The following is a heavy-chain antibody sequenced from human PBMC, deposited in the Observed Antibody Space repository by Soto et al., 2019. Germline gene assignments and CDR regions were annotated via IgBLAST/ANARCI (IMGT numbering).Heavy chain of an antibody. CDR1: GFTFSSYG. V-gene: IGHV3-30*18. Sequence: PGGSLRLSCAASGFTFSSYGMHWVRQAPGKGLEWVAVISYDGSNKYYADSVKGRFTISRDNSKNTLYLQMNSLRAEDTAVYYCAKRPPLGYVMDVWGQGTTVTVSS. CDR3: AKRPPLGYVMDV. D-gene: IGHD6-13*01. J-gene: IGHJ6*02. CDR2: ISYDGSNK.